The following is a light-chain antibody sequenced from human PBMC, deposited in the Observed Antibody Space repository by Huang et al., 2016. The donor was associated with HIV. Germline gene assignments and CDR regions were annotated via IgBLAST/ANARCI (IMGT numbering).Light chain of an antibody. CDR2: AAS. CDR3: LQYNTWPKT. Sequence: ETEMTQFPATLSVSPGESATLSCRASQSVSTNLAWNQQTPGQAPRRLIYAASTRSPGVPGMFGGSGSGTGFTLTISSLQSEDFAIYYCLQYNTWPKTFGQGTRVDFK. CDR1: QSVSTN. V-gene: IGKV3-15*01. J-gene: IGKJ1*01.